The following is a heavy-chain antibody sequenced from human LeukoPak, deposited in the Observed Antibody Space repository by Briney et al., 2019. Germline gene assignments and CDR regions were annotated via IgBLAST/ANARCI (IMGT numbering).Heavy chain of an antibody. CDR3: ARDSSRRFDY. Sequence: GGCLRLSCAASGFTFSTYWMSGVRQASGRGLEWVAYIKQDGSEKYYVDSVKGRFTISRDNAKNSLYLQMNSLRAEDTAVYYCARDSSRRFDYWGQGTLVTVHS. D-gene: IGHD6-19*01. J-gene: IGHJ4*02. CDR2: IKQDGSEK. V-gene: IGHV3-7*01. CDR1: GFTFSTYW.